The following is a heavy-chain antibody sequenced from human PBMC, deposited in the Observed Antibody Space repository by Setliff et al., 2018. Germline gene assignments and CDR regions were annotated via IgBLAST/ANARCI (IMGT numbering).Heavy chain of an antibody. CDR3: VRWGLPYGIDA. CDR2: IKEDESEK. CDR1: GFSYSTYW. D-gene: IGHD3-16*01. J-gene: IGHJ4*02. Sequence: PGGSLRLSCAASGFSYSTYWMSWVRQAPGKGLEWVANIKEDESEKYYVDSVKGRFTISRDNAKDSLYLQMHSLRAEDTAVYYCVRWGLPYGIDAWGQGTLVTVSS. V-gene: IGHV3-7*01.